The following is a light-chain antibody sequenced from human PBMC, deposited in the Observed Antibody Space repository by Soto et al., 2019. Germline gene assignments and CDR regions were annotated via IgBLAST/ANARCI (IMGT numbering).Light chain of an antibody. CDR2: AAS. CDR1: QSISSY. Sequence: DIQMTQSPSSLSASVGDRVTITCRASQSISSYLNWYQQKPGKAPKFLIFAASSLQSWVPSRFSGSGSETDFTLTISSLQPEDFATYYCQQSYSSPWTFGQGTKVDIK. J-gene: IGKJ1*01. V-gene: IGKV1-39*01. CDR3: QQSYSSPWT.